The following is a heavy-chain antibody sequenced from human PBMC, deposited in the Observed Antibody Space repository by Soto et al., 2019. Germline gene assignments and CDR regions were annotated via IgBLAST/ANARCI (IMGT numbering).Heavy chain of an antibody. Sequence: QVPLVQSGAEVKKPGASVKVSCKASGYTFTGYYMHWVRQAPGQGLEWMGWINPNSGGTNYAQKFQGWVTMTRDTSISTAYMELSRLRSDDTAVYYCARGAYGSGSYSDYYYYMDVWGKGTTVTVSS. V-gene: IGHV1-2*04. CDR3: ARGAYGSGSYSDYYYYMDV. J-gene: IGHJ6*03. D-gene: IGHD3-10*01. CDR1: GYTFTGYY. CDR2: INPNSGGT.